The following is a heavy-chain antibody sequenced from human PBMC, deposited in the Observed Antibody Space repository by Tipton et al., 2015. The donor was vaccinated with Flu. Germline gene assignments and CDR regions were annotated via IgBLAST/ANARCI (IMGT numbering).Heavy chain of an antibody. CDR2: ISSSGNTI. Sequence: QVQLVQSGGGLIQPGGSLRLSCAASGFTVSSNYMSWVRQAPGKGLEWVSYISSSGNTISYADSVRGRFTISRDNTKKSLYLQLNSLRAEDTAIYYCATLTGDDYWGQGILVTVSS. CDR1: GFTVSSNY. D-gene: IGHD7-27*01. V-gene: IGHV3-11*04. CDR3: ATLTGDDY. J-gene: IGHJ4*02.